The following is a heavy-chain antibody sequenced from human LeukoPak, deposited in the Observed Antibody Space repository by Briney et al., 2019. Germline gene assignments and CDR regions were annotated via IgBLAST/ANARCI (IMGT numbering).Heavy chain of an antibody. Sequence: PGGSLRLSCAASGFTFSSYEMNWVRQAPGKGLEWVSYISSSGSTTYYADSVKGRFTISRDNAKNSLYLQMNSLRAEDTAVYYCARDGGSYTRGDYWGQGTLVTVSS. D-gene: IGHD1-26*01. J-gene: IGHJ4*02. CDR3: ARDGGSYTRGDY. V-gene: IGHV3-48*03. CDR2: ISSSGSTT. CDR1: GFTFSSYE.